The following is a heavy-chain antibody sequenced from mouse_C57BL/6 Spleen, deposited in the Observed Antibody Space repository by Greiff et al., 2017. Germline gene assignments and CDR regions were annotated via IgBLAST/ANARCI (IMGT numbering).Heavy chain of an antibody. CDR1: GYAFSSSW. CDR2: IYPGDGDT. Sequence: VKLMESGPELVKPGASVKISCKASGYAFSSSWMNWVKQRPGKGLEWIGRIYPGDGDTNYNGKFKGKATLTADKSSSTAYMQLSSLTCEDSAVYFCARELRGGAKGEWGQGTSVTVSS. CDR3: ARELRGGAKGE. J-gene: IGHJ4*01. V-gene: IGHV1-82*01. D-gene: IGHD1-1*01.